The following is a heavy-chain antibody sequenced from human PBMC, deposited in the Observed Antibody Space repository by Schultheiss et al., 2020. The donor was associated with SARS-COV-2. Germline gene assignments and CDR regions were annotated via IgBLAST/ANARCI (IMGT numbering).Heavy chain of an antibody. V-gene: IGHV4-34*01. CDR2: INHSGST. J-gene: IGHJ3*02. Sequence: SETLSLTCAVYGGSFSDYYWTWIRQPPGKGLEWIGEINHSGSTNYNPSLKSRVTISVDTSKNQFSLKLSSVTAADTAVYYCARAAYSGSYYRSLRRPFDIWGQGTMVTVSS. CDR1: GGSFSDYY. CDR3: ARAAYSGSYYRSLRRPFDI. D-gene: IGHD1-26*01.